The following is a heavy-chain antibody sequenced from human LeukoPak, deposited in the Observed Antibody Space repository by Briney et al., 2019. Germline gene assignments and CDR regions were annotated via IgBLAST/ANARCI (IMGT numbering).Heavy chain of an antibody. D-gene: IGHD5-12*01. CDR2: IYSGGST. CDR1: EFSVGSNY. J-gene: IGHJ4*02. V-gene: IGHV3-66*01. CDR3: VRGPSGYHNT. Sequence: GGSLRLSCAASEFSVGSNYMTWVRQAPGKGLEWVSLIYSGGSTYYADSVKGRFTISRDNSKNTLYLQMNSLRAEDTAVYYCVRGPSGYHNTGGQGTLVTVSS.